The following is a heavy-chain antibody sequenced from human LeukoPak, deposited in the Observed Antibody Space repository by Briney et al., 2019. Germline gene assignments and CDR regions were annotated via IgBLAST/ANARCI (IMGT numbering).Heavy chain of an antibody. CDR3: TRDEAAATN. J-gene: IGHJ4*02. CDR1: GFTFSSYW. Sequence: PGGSLRLSCTGSGFTFSSYWMSWVRQAPGKGPEWVANIKQDGREKHYVDSVKGRFTISRDNAKSSLYLQMNSLRAEDTGVYYCTRDEAAATNWGQGTLVTVSS. V-gene: IGHV3-7*01. D-gene: IGHD6-13*01. CDR2: IKQDGREK.